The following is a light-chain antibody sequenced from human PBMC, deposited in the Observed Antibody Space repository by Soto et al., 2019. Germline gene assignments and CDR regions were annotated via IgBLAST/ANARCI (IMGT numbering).Light chain of an antibody. J-gene: IGKJ5*01. CDR1: QSFITRY. CDR3: HKYGTSPT. Sequence: EIVLTQSPGTLSLFPGERATLSCRASQSFITRYLAWYQQKPGQAPRLLIYGASSSTPGIPDRFSGSGSGPDFALTINRLEPEDFAEYSFHKYGTSPTFGQETRLESK. CDR2: GAS. V-gene: IGKV3-20*01.